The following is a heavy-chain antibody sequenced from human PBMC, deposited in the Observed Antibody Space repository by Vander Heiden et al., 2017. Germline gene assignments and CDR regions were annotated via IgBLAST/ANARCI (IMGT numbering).Heavy chain of an antibody. CDR1: GFTFSSYG. V-gene: IGHV3-33*01. Sequence: QVQLVESGGGVVQPGRSLRLSCAASGFTFSSYGMHWVRQAPGKGLEWVAVIWYDGSNKYYADSVKGRFTISRDNSKNTLYLQMNSLRAEDTAVYYCARDFGQQLAYYGMDVWGQGTTVTVSS. CDR3: ARDFGQQLAYYGMDV. D-gene: IGHD6-13*01. J-gene: IGHJ6*02. CDR2: IWYDGSNK.